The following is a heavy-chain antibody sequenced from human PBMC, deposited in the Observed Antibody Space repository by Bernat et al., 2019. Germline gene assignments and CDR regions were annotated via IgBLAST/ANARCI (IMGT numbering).Heavy chain of an antibody. D-gene: IGHD2-2*01. CDR3: ARWGYCSSTSCYAHYYYYMDV. CDR1: GFTFSSYG. J-gene: IGHJ6*03. V-gene: IGHV3-33*01. Sequence: QVQLVESGGGVVQPGRSLRLSCAASGFTFSSYGMHWVCQAPGKGLEWVAVIWYDGSNKYYADSVKGRFTISRDNSKNTLYLQMNSLRAEDTAVYYCARWGYCSSTSCYAHYYYYMDVWGKGTTVTVSS. CDR2: IWYDGSNK.